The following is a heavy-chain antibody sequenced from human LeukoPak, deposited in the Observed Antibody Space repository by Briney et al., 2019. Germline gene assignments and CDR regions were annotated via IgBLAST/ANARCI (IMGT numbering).Heavy chain of an antibody. V-gene: IGHV1-2*02. Sequence: ASVKVSCKASGYTFTGYYMHWVRQAPGQGLEWMGWINPNSGGTNYAQKFQDRVTMTRDTSISTAYMELSRLRSDDTAVYYCARDRRFLEWLLSYWGQGTLVTVSS. J-gene: IGHJ4*02. CDR2: INPNSGGT. D-gene: IGHD3-3*01. CDR1: GYTFTGYY. CDR3: ARDRRFLEWLLSY.